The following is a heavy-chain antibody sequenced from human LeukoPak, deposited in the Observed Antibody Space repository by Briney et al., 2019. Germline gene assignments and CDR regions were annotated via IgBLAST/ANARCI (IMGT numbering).Heavy chain of an antibody. CDR3: ARWDDSAWGFGN. CDR1: GGSISSYS. Sequence: PSETLSLTCIVSGGSISSYSWNWIRQSPGKGLEWVGYISHSGTTSYNSSLKSRVTISVDTSKNQLSLKLTSVTAAGTAVYYCARWDDSAWGFGNWGPGTLVTVSS. CDR2: ISHSGTT. J-gene: IGHJ4*02. V-gene: IGHV4-59*08. D-gene: IGHD6-19*01.